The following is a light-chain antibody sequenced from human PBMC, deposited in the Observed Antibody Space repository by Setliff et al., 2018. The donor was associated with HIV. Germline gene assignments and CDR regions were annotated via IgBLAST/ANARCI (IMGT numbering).Light chain of an antibody. Sequence: SYELTQPPSVSVAPGKTARITCGGNNLGRKSVHWYQQKPGQAPVLVIYYNSDRPSGIPERFSGSNPANTASLTISRVEAGDEADYYCQVWDRSSDHVVFGGGTKVTV. V-gene: IGLV3-21*04. J-gene: IGLJ2*01. CDR2: YNS. CDR1: NLGRKS. CDR3: QVWDRSSDHVV.